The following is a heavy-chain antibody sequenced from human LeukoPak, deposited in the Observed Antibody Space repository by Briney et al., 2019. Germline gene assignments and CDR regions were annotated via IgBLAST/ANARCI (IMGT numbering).Heavy chain of an antibody. J-gene: IGHJ3*02. CDR3: AREHDAFDI. CDR1: GFTFDDYA. Sequence: GGSLRLSCAASGFTFDDYAMHWVRQAPGKGLKWVSGISWNSGSIGYADSVKGRFTISRDNAKNSLYLQMNSLRAEDMALYYCAREHDAFDIWGQGTMVTVSS. CDR2: ISWNSGSI. D-gene: IGHD1-26*01. V-gene: IGHV3-9*03.